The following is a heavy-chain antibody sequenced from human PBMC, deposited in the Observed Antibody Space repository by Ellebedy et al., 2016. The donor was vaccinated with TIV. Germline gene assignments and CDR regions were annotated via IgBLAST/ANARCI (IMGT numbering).Heavy chain of an antibody. CDR1: GFMFSSYA. CDR2: ISGSDGST. Sequence: GESLKISCAASGFMFSSYAMSWVRQAPGKGLEWVSAISGSDGSTLYADSVKGRFTISRDNAKNTLYLQMNSLRAEDTAVYYCARANTAMVRRNHMDVWGQGTTVTVSS. CDR3: ARANTAMVRRNHMDV. J-gene: IGHJ6*02. V-gene: IGHV3-23*01. D-gene: IGHD5-18*01.